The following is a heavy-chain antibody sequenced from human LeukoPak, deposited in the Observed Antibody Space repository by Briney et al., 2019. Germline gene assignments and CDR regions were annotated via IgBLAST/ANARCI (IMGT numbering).Heavy chain of an antibody. V-gene: IGHV1-2*02. D-gene: IGHD2-2*02. CDR2: INPNSGGT. Sequence: ASVKVSCKASGYTFTGYYMHWVRQAPGQGLEWMGWINPNSGGTNYAQKFQGRVTMIRDTSISTAYMELSRLRSDDTAVYYCARGVRVVPAAITDYWGQGTLVTVSS. J-gene: IGHJ4*02. CDR3: ARGVRVVPAAITDY. CDR1: GYTFTGYY.